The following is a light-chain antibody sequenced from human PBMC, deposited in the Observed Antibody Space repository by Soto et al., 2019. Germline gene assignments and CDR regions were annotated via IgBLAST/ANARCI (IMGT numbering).Light chain of an antibody. CDR3: QKYNSYPWT. V-gene: IGKV1-5*03. CDR1: QSISSW. Sequence: DIQMTQSPSTLSASVGDRVTITCRASQSISSWLAWYQQKPGKAPKLLIYKASSLESGVPSRFSGSGSGTAFTLTNSSLQPDDFATYYCQKYNSYPWTFGQGTKVEIK. J-gene: IGKJ1*01. CDR2: KAS.